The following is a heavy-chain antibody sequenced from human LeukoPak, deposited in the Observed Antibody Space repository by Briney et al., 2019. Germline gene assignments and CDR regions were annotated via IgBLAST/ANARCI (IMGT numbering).Heavy chain of an antibody. J-gene: IGHJ3*02. Sequence: GASVKVSCKASGYTFTGYYMHWVRQAPGQGLEWMGWINPNSGGTNYAQKFQGRVTMTRDTSISTAYMELSRLRSDDTAVYYCARSYDFWSGGVLAFDIWGQGTMSPSLQ. D-gene: IGHD3-3*01. CDR3: ARSYDFWSGGVLAFDI. CDR2: INPNSGGT. V-gene: IGHV1-2*02. CDR1: GYTFTGYY.